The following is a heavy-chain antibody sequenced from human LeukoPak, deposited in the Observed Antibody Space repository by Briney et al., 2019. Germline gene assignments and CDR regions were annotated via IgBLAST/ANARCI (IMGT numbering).Heavy chain of an antibody. V-gene: IGHV1-69*13. CDR1: GGTFSSYA. CDR2: IIPIFGTA. J-gene: IGHJ5*02. Sequence: SVKVSCKASGGTFSSYAISWVRQAPGQGLEWMGGIIPIFGTANYAQKFQGRVTITADESTSTAYMELSSLRSEDTAVYYCARAIVVAATIGWFGPWGQGTLVTVSS. CDR3: ARAIVVAATIGWFGP. D-gene: IGHD2-2*02.